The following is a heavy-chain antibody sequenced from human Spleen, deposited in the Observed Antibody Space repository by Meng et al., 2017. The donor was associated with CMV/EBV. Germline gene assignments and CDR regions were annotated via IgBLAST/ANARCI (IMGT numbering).Heavy chain of an antibody. CDR1: GFTFSSYS. CDR3: ATYSRAPAAIRAYFDF. Sequence: GESLKISCAASGFTFSSYSMNWVRQAPGKGLEWVSSITHSGDYLYYADSVKGRFTISRDNSRNTLYLQMNSLRGEDTAVYYCATYSRAPAAIRAYFDFWGLGTLVTVSS. D-gene: IGHD2-2*02. CDR2: ITHSGDYL. J-gene: IGHJ4*02. V-gene: IGHV3-21*01.